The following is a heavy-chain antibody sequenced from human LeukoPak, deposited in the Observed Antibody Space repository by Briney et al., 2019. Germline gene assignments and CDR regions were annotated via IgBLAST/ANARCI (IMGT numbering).Heavy chain of an antibody. D-gene: IGHD2-2*02. CDR1: GGSISSYY. CDR3: ARELLYGGDY. J-gene: IGHJ4*02. V-gene: IGHV4-59*01. CDR2: IYYSGST. Sequence: SETLSLTCTVSGGSISSYYWSWIRQPPGKGLEWIGYIYYSGSTNYNPSLKSRVTISVDTSKNQFSLKLSSVTAADTAVYYCARELLYGGDYWGQGTLVTVSS.